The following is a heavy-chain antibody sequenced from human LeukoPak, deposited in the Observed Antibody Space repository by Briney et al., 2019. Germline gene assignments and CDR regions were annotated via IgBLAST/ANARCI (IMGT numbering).Heavy chain of an antibody. CDR1: GFIFTNAW. Sequence: GGSLRLSCAASGFIFTNAWMNWVRQAPGKGLEWVGRIKSKTDGGTTDYAAPVKGRFTISRDNAKDLLYLQMNSLRAEDTAVYYCARVPSGWSYYYYYGMDVWGQGTTVTVSS. CDR3: ARVPSGWSYYYYYGMDV. CDR2: IKSKTDGGTT. J-gene: IGHJ6*02. V-gene: IGHV3-15*07. D-gene: IGHD6-19*01.